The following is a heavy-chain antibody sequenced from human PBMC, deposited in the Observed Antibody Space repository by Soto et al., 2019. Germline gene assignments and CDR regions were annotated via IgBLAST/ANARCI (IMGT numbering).Heavy chain of an antibody. CDR3: ASRHCSGGSCPMGFDY. CDR1: GGSFSAYY. V-gene: IGHV4-34*01. Sequence: QVQLQPWGAGLLKPSETLSLTCAVYGGSFSAYYWSWIRQPPGKGLEWIEEINHSGSTNYNPSLKSRVTTSVDTSKKQFSLKVRSVTAADTAVYYCASRHCSGGSCPMGFDYWGQGTLVTVSS. CDR2: INHSGST. D-gene: IGHD2-15*01. J-gene: IGHJ4*02.